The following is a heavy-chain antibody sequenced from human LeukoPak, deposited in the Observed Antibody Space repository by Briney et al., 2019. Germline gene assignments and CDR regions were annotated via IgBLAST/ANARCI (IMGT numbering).Heavy chain of an antibody. CDR2: IYYSTNT. Sequence: SETLSLTCSVSGESIKSTSNYWAWVRQPPGKGLEWIGHIYYSTNTYYNSSLKSRVTISDDTSKNQVSLSLRSVTAADTALYFCVRRVAGTFYFDKWGEGSLVPVSS. CDR3: VRRVAGTFYFDK. V-gene: IGHV4-39*01. D-gene: IGHD6-19*01. CDR1: GESIKSTSNY. J-gene: IGHJ4*02.